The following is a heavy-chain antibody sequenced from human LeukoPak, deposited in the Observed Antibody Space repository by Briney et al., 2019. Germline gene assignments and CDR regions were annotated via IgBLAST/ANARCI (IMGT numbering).Heavy chain of an antibody. CDR1: GESISSHY. J-gene: IGHJ2*01. CDR2: IKQDGSEK. Sequence: PSETLSLTCNVSGESISSHYWSWTRQSPGKGLEWVANIKQDGSEKYYVDSVKGRFTISRDNAKNSLYLQMNSLRAEDTAVYYCASFRGWHWYFDLWGRGTLVTVSS. D-gene: IGHD6-19*01. V-gene: IGHV3-7*01. CDR3: ASFRGWHWYFDL.